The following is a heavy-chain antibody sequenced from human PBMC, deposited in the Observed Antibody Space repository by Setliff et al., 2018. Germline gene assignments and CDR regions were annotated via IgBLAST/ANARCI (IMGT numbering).Heavy chain of an antibody. CDR1: GYTFNNYG. Sequence: ASVKVSCKASGYTFNNYGITWVRQAPGQGLEWMGWINNYSFKTTYPQKFLDRVTVTTDTSATTAYMELKNLRSDDTAVYYCARFRVSSGGYNYYAMDVWGQGTTVTVSS. CDR3: ARFRVSSGGYNYYAMDV. CDR2: INNYSFKT. J-gene: IGHJ6*02. D-gene: IGHD1-26*01. V-gene: IGHV1-18*01.